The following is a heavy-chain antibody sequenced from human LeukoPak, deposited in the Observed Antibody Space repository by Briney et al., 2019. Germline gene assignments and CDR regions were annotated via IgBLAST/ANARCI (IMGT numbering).Heavy chain of an antibody. Sequence: TSETLSLTCTVSGGSISSYYWSWIRQPPGKGLEWIGYIYYSGSTNYNPSLKSRFTISVDTSKNQFSLKLSSVTAADTAVYYCARLSFTGTADYWGQGTLVTVSS. D-gene: IGHD2-8*02. V-gene: IGHV4-59*01. CDR1: GGSISSYY. CDR3: ARLSFTGTADY. J-gene: IGHJ4*02. CDR2: IYYSGST.